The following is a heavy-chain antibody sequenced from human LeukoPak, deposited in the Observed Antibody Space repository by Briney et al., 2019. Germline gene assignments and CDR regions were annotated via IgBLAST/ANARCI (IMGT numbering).Heavy chain of an antibody. Sequence: GGSLRLSCAASGFTFSSYWMSWVRQAPGKRLEWVANIKQDGSEKYYVDSVKGRFTISRDNAKNSLYLQMNSLRAEDTAVYYCARDLFGSWYQADYWGQGTLVTVSS. J-gene: IGHJ4*02. D-gene: IGHD6-13*01. V-gene: IGHV3-7*01. CDR3: ARDLFGSWYQADY. CDR2: IKQDGSEK. CDR1: GFTFSSYW.